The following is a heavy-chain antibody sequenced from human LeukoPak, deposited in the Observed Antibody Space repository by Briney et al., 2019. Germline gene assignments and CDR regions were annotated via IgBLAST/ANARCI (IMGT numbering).Heavy chain of an antibody. CDR3: ARRGDILPDHAFDY. V-gene: IGHV4-39*01. D-gene: IGHD3-9*01. J-gene: IGHJ4*02. CDR2: IYYSGTT. CDR1: GGSIYSNSHH. Sequence: SETLSLTCSVSGGSIYSNSHHWDWIRQAPGKGLEWIGNIYYSGTTSYNPSLKSRVTISVDTSKNQFSLRLSSVTAADTAVYYCARRGDILPDHAFDYWGQGTLVTVSS.